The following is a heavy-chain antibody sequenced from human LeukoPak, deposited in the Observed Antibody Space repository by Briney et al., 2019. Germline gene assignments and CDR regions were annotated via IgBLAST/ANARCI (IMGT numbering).Heavy chain of an antibody. Sequence: PSETLSLTCTVSGGSISSSSYYWGWVRQAPGKGLEWVSYISSSSSTIYDADSVKGRFTISRDNAKNSLYLEMNSLRAEDTAVYYCVGELYGYFDYWGQGTLVTVSS. V-gene: IGHV3-48*01. D-gene: IGHD3-10*01. J-gene: IGHJ4*02. CDR2: ISSSSSTI. CDR1: GGSISSSSYY. CDR3: VGELYGYFDY.